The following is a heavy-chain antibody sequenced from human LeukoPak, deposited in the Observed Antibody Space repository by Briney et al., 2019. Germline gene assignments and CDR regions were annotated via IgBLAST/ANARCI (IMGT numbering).Heavy chain of an antibody. D-gene: IGHD3-10*01. CDR2: ISSSGSTI. Sequence: QPGGSLRLSCAASGFTFSDYYMAWIRQAPGKGLEWVSYISSSGSTIYYADSLKGRFTISRDNAKNSLYLQVNSLRAEDTAVYYCARDIAGYGSGSYSVDYWGQGTLVTVSS. CDR3: ARDIAGYGSGSYSVDY. V-gene: IGHV3-11*01. J-gene: IGHJ4*02. CDR1: GFTFSDYY.